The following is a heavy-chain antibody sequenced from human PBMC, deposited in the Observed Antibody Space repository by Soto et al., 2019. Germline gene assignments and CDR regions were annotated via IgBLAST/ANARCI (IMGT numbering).Heavy chain of an antibody. J-gene: IGHJ4*02. CDR2: MNSDGSTT. D-gene: IGHD6-6*01. Sequence: PGGSLRLSCAASGFTFGNYWMHWVRQAPGKGLEWVSRMNSDGSTTNYADSVKGRFTVSRDNARNTLHLQMNSLRAEDTAVYYCARRPSSSSGFDYWGQGTLVTVSS. CDR1: GFTFGNYW. V-gene: IGHV3-74*01. CDR3: ARRPSSSSGFDY.